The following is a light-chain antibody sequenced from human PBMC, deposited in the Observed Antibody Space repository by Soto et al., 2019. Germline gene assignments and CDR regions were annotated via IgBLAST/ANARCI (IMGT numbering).Light chain of an antibody. Sequence: THSPSSVCPSVGGSVTSSCRASQGISTWLAWYQQKAGNAPKLLNYAASSSASGVPSRCSGSGSATESTLTISRVQPDDFANYHCQQYSTYRTFGHGTKVDIK. CDR1: QGISTW. V-gene: IGKV1D-16*01. CDR3: QQYSTYRT. CDR2: AAS. J-gene: IGKJ1*01.